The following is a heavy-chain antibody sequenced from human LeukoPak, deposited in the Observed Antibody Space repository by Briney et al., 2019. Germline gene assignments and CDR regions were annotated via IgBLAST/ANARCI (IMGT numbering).Heavy chain of an antibody. D-gene: IGHD2-15*01. V-gene: IGHV3-11*03. CDR2: ISKSSSYT. J-gene: IGHJ3*02. Sequence: GGSVRLSCAASGFIFSDYYMTWIRQAPGKGLEWVSYISKSSSYTNYADSVKGRFTISRDNTKNSLYLQMSSLRADDTAVYFCARFLTAGYCSGGSCYADAFDIWGQGTMVTVSS. CDR1: GFIFSDYY. CDR3: ARFLTAGYCSGGSCYADAFDI.